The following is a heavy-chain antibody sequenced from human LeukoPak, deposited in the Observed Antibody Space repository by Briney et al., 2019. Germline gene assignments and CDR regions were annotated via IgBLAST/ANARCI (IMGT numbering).Heavy chain of an antibody. V-gene: IGHV3-23*01. D-gene: IGHD2-2*01. CDR1: GFTFSSYA. J-gene: IGHJ4*01. Sequence: PGGSLRLSCAASGFTFSSYAMSWVRQALGKGLEWVSVISGSGDERTYYADSVKGRFTISRDNSKNTLYLQMNSLRAEDTAVYYCAKGDLGYCSTTNCNDYWGQGTLVTVSS. CDR3: AKGDLGYCSTTNCNDY. CDR2: ISGSGDERT.